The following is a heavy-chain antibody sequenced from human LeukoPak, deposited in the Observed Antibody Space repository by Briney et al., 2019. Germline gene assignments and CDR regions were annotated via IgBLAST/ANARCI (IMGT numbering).Heavy chain of an antibody. Sequence: PSEALSLTCTVSGGSISSYYWSWIRQPPGKGLEWIGYIYYSGSTNYNPSLKSRVTISVDTSKNQFSLKLSSVTAADTAVYYCARHAPYSSRRQVWFDPWGQGTLVTVSS. D-gene: IGHD6-13*01. J-gene: IGHJ5*02. CDR3: ARHAPYSSRRQVWFDP. V-gene: IGHV4-59*01. CDR2: IYYSGST. CDR1: GGSISSYY.